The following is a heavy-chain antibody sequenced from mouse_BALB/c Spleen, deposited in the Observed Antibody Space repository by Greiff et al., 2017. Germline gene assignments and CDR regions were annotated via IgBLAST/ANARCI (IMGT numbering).Heavy chain of an antibody. D-gene: IGHD2-1*01. CDR1: GFSLSTSGLG. Sequence: VTLKESGPGILLPSQTLSLTCSFSGFSLSTSGLGVSWIRQPSGKGLEWLAHIYWDDDKRYNPSLKSRLTISKDTSSNQVFLKITSVDTADTATYYCARDGNGFAYWGQGTLVTVSA. V-gene: IGHV8-12*01. CDR3: ARDGNGFAY. CDR2: IYWDDDK. J-gene: IGHJ3*01.